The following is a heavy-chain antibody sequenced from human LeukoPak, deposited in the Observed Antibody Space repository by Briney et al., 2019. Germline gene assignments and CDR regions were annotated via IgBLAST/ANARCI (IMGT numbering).Heavy chain of an antibody. CDR2: ISGSGGST. Sequence: GGSLRLSCAASGFTFSSYGMHWVRQAPGKGLEWVSAISGSGGSTYYADSVKGRFTISRDNSKNTLYLQMNSLRAGDTAVYYCAKVSTVVVIDFDYWGQGTLVTVSS. V-gene: IGHV3-23*01. CDR3: AKVSTVVVIDFDY. CDR1: GFTFSSYG. J-gene: IGHJ4*02. D-gene: IGHD3-22*01.